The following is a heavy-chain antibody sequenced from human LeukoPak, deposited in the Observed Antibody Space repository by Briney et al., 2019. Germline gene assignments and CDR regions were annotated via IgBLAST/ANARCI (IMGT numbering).Heavy chain of an antibody. D-gene: IGHD6-19*01. Sequence: SVKVSCKASGGTFSSYAISWVRQAPGQGLEWMGRVIPIFGIANYAQKFQGRVTITADKSTSTAYMELRSLRSEDTAVYYCARDLGWYGFDYWGQGTLVTVSS. CDR3: ARDLGWYGFDY. V-gene: IGHV1-69*04. CDR2: VIPIFGIA. CDR1: GGTFSSYA. J-gene: IGHJ4*02.